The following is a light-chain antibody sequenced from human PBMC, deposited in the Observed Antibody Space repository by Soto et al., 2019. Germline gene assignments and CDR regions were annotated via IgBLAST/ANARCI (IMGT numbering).Light chain of an antibody. Sequence: QSVLTQPASVSGSPGQSITISCTGTSSDIGGYNYVSWYQQHPGKAPKLTIYDVSNRPSGVSNRFSGSKSGKTASLTISWLQAEDEADYYCSSYTSSSTVLFGGGTQLTVL. J-gene: IGLJ2*01. CDR1: SSDIGGYNY. CDR3: SSYTSSSTVL. CDR2: DVS. V-gene: IGLV2-14*01.